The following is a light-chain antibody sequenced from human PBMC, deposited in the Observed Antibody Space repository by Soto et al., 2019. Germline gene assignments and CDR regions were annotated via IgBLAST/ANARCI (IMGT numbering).Light chain of an antibody. CDR3: QKYGSSPYT. CDR1: QSVSRSN. Sequence: EIVLTQSPGTLSLSPGERAALSCRASQSVSRSNLAWYQHKPGQAPRLLIYAASSRATGIPDRFSGSGSGTDFTLTISRLEPEDSGVYYCQKYGSSPYTFGQGTKLEIK. J-gene: IGKJ2*01. CDR2: AAS. V-gene: IGKV3-20*01.